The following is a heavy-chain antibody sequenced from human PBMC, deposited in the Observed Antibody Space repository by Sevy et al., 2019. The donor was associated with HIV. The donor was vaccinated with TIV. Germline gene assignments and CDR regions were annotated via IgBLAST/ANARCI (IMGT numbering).Heavy chain of an antibody. D-gene: IGHD1-26*01. CDR3: ARDLGGSYSYDNWCDA. V-gene: IGHV3-21*01. CDR1: GFTFSSYS. CDR2: ISSSSSYI. J-gene: IGHJ5*02. Sequence: GGSLRLSCAASGFTFSSYSMNWVRQAPGKGLEWVSSISSSSSYIYYADSVKGRFTISRDNAKNSLYLQMNSLRAEDTAVYYCARDLGGSYSYDNWCDAWGQGTLVTVSS.